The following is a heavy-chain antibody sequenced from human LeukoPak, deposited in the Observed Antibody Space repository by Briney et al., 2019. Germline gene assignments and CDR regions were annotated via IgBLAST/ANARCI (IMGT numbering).Heavy chain of an antibody. CDR1: GYTFTSYG. V-gene: IGHV1-18*01. CDR2: ISAYNGNT. Sequence: ASVKVSCKASGYTFTSYGISWVRQAPGQGLEWMGWISAYNGNTNYAQKLQGRVTMTTDTSTSTAYMELRSLRSDDTAVYYCTRDRYCSSTSCYWGWFDPWGQGTLVTVSS. CDR3: TRDRYCSSTSCYWGWFDP. J-gene: IGHJ5*02. D-gene: IGHD2-2*01.